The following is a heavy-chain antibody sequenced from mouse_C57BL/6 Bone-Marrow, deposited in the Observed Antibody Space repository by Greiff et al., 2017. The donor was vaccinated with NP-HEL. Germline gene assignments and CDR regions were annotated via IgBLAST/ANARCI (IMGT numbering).Heavy chain of an antibody. CDR3: AREEADFDY. V-gene: IGHV1-26*01. Sequence: VQLKQSGPELVKPGASVKISCKASGYTFTDYYMNWVKQSHGKSLEWIGDINPNNGGTSYNQKFKGKATLTVDKSSSTAYMELRSLTSEDSAVYYCAREEADFDYWGPGTTLTVSS. CDR1: GYTFTDYY. J-gene: IGHJ2*01. CDR2: INPNNGGT.